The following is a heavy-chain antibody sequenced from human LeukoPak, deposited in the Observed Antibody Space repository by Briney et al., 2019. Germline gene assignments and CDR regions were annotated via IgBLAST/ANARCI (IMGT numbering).Heavy chain of an antibody. CDR2: IYYSGST. J-gene: IGHJ3*02. D-gene: IGHD2-2*01. CDR3: ARGHIVVVPAATADDAFDI. CDR1: GGSISSGDYY. Sequence: SETLSLTCTVSGGSISSGDYYWSWIRQPPGKGLEWIGYIYYSGSTYYNPSLKSRVTISVDTSKNQFSLKLSSVTAADTAVYYCARGHIVVVPAATADDAFDIWGQGTMVTVSS. V-gene: IGHV4-30-4*01.